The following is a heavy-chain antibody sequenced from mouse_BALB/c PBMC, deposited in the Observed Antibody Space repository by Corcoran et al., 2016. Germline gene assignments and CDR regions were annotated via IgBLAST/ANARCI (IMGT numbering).Heavy chain of an antibody. V-gene: IGHV8-8*01. J-gene: IGHJ3*01. CDR2: IWWDDDK. D-gene: IGHD1-1*01. Sequence: QVTLKESGHGILKPSQTLSLTCSFSGFSLSTSGMGVGWIRQPSGKGLEWLAHIWWDDDKYYNPSLKSQLTISKDTSRNQVFLKITSVDTADAATDYCWVFITTVLAYWGQGTLVTVSS. CDR1: GFSLSTSGMG. CDR3: WVFITTVLAY.